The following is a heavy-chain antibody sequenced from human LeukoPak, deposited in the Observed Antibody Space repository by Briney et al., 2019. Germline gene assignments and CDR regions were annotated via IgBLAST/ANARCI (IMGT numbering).Heavy chain of an antibody. J-gene: IGHJ5*02. CDR1: SGSINTYY. CDR3: ASVSGYNYGSFDP. CDR2: IYYSGST. D-gene: IGHD5-18*01. V-gene: IGHV4-59*01. Sequence: SETLSLTCTVSSGSINTYYWSWIRQPPGKGLEWIGYIYYSGSTNYNPSLESRVTISVDTSKNQFSLRLSSVTAADTAVYYCASVSGYNYGSFDPWGQGTLVTVSP.